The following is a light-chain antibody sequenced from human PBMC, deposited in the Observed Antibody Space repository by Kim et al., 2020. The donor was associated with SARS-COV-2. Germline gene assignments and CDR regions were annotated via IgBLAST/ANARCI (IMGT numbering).Light chain of an antibody. J-gene: IGKJ1*01. Sequence: ASVGDSVTITCRASQSISSYLNWYQQKPGKAPNLLIYAASNLQTGVPSRFSGSGSGTDFTLTIGSLQPEDSATYYCQQTYSTPRTFGQGTKVDIK. CDR1: QSISSY. CDR3: QQTYSTPRT. CDR2: AAS. V-gene: IGKV1-39*01.